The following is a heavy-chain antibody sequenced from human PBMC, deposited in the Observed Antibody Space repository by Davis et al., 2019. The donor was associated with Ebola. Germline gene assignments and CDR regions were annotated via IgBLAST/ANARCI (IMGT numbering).Heavy chain of an antibody. V-gene: IGHV4-34*01. CDR2: INHSGST. CDR3: ARGTAITGTRKGGNWFDP. J-gene: IGHJ5*02. Sequence: PGGSLRLSCAVYGGSFSGYYWSWIRQPPGKGLEWIGEINHSGSTNYNPSLKSRVTISVDTSKNQFSLKLSSVTAADTAVYYCARGTAITGTRKGGNWFDPWGQGTLVTVSS. CDR1: GGSFSGYY. D-gene: IGHD1-7*01.